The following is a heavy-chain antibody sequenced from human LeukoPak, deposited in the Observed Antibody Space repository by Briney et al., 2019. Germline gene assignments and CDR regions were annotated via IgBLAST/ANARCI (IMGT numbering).Heavy chain of an antibody. Sequence: GGSLRLSCAASGITFSSYGMHWVRQAPGMGLEWVALISYDGGNRYYADSVKGRFTISRDNSKNTLYLQVNSLRAEDTAVYYCAKDRIGKSRSGALNIWGQGTMVTVSS. J-gene: IGHJ3*02. CDR3: AKDRIGKSRSGALNI. V-gene: IGHV3-30*18. CDR2: ISYDGGNR. D-gene: IGHD2-15*01. CDR1: GITFSSYG.